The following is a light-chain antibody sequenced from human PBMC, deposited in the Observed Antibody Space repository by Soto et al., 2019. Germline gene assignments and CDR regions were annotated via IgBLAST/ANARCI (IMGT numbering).Light chain of an antibody. J-gene: IGKJ1*01. Sequence: DIQMTQSLSSLSASVGDRLTITCRASQSIDNNLNWYQQKPGKAPKLLIYETSILQSGVPSRFSGSGSGAEFTLTITSLQPEDFATYSCQQTYSSPWAFGQGTKVDIK. CDR1: QSIDNN. CDR3: QQTYSSPWA. CDR2: ETS. V-gene: IGKV1-39*01.